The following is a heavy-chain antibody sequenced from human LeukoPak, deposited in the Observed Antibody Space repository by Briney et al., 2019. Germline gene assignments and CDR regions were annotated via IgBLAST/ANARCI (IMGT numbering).Heavy chain of an antibody. D-gene: IGHD6-13*01. CDR3: ARQDKQLDYYYYGMDV. CDR2: IYPGDSDT. Sequence: GESLKISCKGSGYSFTSYWIGWVRQMPGKCLEWIGIIYPGDSDTRYSPSFQGQVTISADKSISTAYLQWSSLKDSDTAMYYCARQDKQLDYYYYGMDVWGQGTTVTVSS. J-gene: IGHJ6*02. V-gene: IGHV5-51*01. CDR1: GYSFTSYW.